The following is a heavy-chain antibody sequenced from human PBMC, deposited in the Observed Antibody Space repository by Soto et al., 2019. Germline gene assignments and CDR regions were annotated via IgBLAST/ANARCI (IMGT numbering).Heavy chain of an antibody. Sequence: GGSLRLSCAASGFTFSSYSMYWVRQAPGKGLEWVSGISGSGSGTYYADSAKGRFTISRDNSKNTLYLQMNSLRAEDTAVYYCAGIAARNNWFDPWGQGTLVTVSS. D-gene: IGHD6-6*01. CDR3: AGIAARNNWFDP. CDR1: GFTFSSYS. CDR2: ISGSGSGT. V-gene: IGHV3-23*01. J-gene: IGHJ5*02.